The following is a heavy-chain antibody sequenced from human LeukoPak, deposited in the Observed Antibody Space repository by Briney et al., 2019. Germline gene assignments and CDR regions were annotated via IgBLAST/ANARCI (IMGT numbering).Heavy chain of an antibody. V-gene: IGHV4-38-2*02. Sequence: SETLSLTCTVSGYSISSGYYWGWIRQPPGKGLEWIGSIYHSGSTYYNPSLKSRVTISVDTSKNQFSLKLSSVTAADTAVYYCARQGRGNYGDPYFDYWGQGTLVTVSS. CDR2: IYHSGST. D-gene: IGHD4-17*01. CDR3: ARQGRGNYGDPYFDY. J-gene: IGHJ4*02. CDR1: GYSISSGYY.